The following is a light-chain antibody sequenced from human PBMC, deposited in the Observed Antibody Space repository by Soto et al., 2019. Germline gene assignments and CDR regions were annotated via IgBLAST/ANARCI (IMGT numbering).Light chain of an antibody. CDR1: GSNIGAGYA. Sequence: QSVLTQPPSVSGAPGQRVTISCTGSGSNIGAGYAVHWYQQPPGTAPKLLIYGNNNRPSGVPDRFSGSKSGTSASLAIIGVQAEDEAGYYCQSYDNSLSADVVFGGGTKLTVL. V-gene: IGLV1-40*01. CDR3: QSYDNSLSADVV. J-gene: IGLJ2*01. CDR2: GNN.